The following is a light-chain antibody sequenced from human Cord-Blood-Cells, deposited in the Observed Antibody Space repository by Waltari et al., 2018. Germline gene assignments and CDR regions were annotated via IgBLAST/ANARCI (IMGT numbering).Light chain of an antibody. CDR3: QQYYSYPWT. V-gene: IGKV1-8*01. J-gene: IGKJ1*01. CDR2: AAS. CDR1: QGISSY. Sequence: RVTITCLASQGISSYLAWYQQKPGKAPNLLIYAASTLQSGVPSRFSGSGSGTDFTLTSSGLQSEDFATYYCQQYYSYPWTFGQGTKVEIK.